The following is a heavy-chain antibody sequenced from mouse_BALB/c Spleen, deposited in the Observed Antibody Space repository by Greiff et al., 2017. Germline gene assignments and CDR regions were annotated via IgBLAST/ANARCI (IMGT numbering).Heavy chain of an antibody. V-gene: IGHV2-4-1*01. CDR1: GFSLSSYG. CDR3: ASYGYDYAMDY. J-gene: IGHJ4*01. Sequence: VPVVESGPGLVQPSQSLSITCTVSGFSLSSYGVHWVRQSPGKGLEWLGVIWSGGSTDYNAAFISRLSISKDNSKSQVFFKMNSLQADDTAIYYCASYGYDYAMDYWGQGTSVTVSS. CDR2: IWSGGST. D-gene: IGHD2-2*01.